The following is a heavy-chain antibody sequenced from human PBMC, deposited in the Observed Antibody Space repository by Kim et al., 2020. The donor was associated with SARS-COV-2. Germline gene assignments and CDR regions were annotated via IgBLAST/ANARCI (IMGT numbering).Heavy chain of an antibody. CDR1: GYTFTSYA. CDR3: ARVGYQLPTNYYYYYGMDV. V-gene: IGHV1-3*01. J-gene: IGHJ6*02. D-gene: IGHD2-2*01. Sequence: ASVKVSCKASGYTFTSYAMHWVRQAPGQRLEWMGWINAGNGNTKYSQKFQGRVTITRDTSASTAYMELSSLRSEDTAVYYCARVGYQLPTNYYYYYGMDVWGQGTTVTVSS. CDR2: INAGNGNT.